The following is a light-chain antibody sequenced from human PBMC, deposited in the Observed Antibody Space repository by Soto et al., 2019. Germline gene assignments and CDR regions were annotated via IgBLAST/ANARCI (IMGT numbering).Light chain of an antibody. V-gene: IGLV2-14*03. Sequence: QSALTQPASVSGSPGQSITISSTGTRSDVGGYKYVSWYQQHPGKAPKLMIYDIRNRPSGVSNRFSGSKSGNTASLTISGLQAEDEADYYCSSYTSSSTRVFGTGTKLTVL. CDR1: RSDVGGYKY. CDR2: DIR. J-gene: IGLJ1*01. CDR3: SSYTSSSTRV.